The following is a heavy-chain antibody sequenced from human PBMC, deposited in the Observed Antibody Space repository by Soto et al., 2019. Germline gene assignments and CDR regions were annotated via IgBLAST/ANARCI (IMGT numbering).Heavy chain of an antibody. D-gene: IGHD4-17*01. Sequence: LSLTCTVSGGSISSGGYYWSWIRQHPGKGLEWIGYIYYSGSTYYNPSLKSRVTISVDTSKNQFSLKLSSVTAADTAVYYCARQYGDYDLNWFDPWGQGTLVTVSS. CDR1: GGSISSGGYY. CDR2: IYYSGST. V-gene: IGHV4-31*03. J-gene: IGHJ5*02. CDR3: ARQYGDYDLNWFDP.